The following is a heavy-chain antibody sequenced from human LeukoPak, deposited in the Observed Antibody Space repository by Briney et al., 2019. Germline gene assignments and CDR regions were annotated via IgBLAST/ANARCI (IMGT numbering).Heavy chain of an antibody. Sequence: GGSLRLSCAASGFTFSSYAMSWVRQAPGKGLEWVSAISGSGGSTYYADSVKGRFTISRDNSKNTQYLQMNSLRAEDTAVYYCAKDDYSGYDPHVDYWGQGTLVTVSS. J-gene: IGHJ4*02. D-gene: IGHD5-12*01. CDR2: ISGSGGST. CDR1: GFTFSSYA. CDR3: AKDDYSGYDPHVDY. V-gene: IGHV3-23*01.